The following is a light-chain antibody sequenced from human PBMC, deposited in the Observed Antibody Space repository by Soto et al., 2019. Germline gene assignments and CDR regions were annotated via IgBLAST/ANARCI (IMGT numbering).Light chain of an antibody. CDR1: SSDVGGYNY. Sequence: QSVLTQPRSVSGSPGQSVTISCTGTSSDVGGYNYVSWYQQHPGKAPKLMIYDVSKRPSGVPDRFSRSKSGTTASLTISGLQAEDEAAYYCCSYAGSYTYVFGSGTKVTVL. CDR3: CSYAGSYTYV. V-gene: IGLV2-11*01. CDR2: DVS. J-gene: IGLJ1*01.